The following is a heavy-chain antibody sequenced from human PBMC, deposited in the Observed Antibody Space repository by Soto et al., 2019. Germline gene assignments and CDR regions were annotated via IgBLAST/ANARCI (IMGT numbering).Heavy chain of an antibody. V-gene: IGHV3-30*18. CDR2: TSYDGRNK. J-gene: IGHJ4*02. D-gene: IGHD2-15*01. Sequence: QVQLVDSGGGVVQPGRSLRLSCAASGLSFSSFGMHWVRQAPGKGLEWVAVTSYDGRNKYYADSVKGRITISRDNSKNTLYLQMNSLRAEDTAVYYCAKEHAVAVVVDYWGQGTLVTVSS. CDR1: GLSFSSFG. CDR3: AKEHAVAVVVDY.